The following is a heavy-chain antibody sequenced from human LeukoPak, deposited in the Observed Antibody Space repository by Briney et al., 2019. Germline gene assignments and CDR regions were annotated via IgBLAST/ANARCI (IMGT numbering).Heavy chain of an antibody. CDR2: IYYSGST. V-gene: IGHV4-30-4*01. CDR1: GGSISSGDYY. Sequence: PSETLSLTCTVSGGSISSGDYYWSWIRQPPGKGLEWIGYIYYSGSTYYNPSLKSRVTISVDTSENQFSLKLSSVTAADTAVYYCARSPWVPAAIRWKDWFDPWGQGTLVTVSS. J-gene: IGHJ5*02. D-gene: IGHD2-2*01. CDR3: ARSPWVPAAIRWKDWFDP.